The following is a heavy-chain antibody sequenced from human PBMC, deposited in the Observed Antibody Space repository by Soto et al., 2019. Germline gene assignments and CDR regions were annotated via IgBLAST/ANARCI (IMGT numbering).Heavy chain of an antibody. D-gene: IGHD2-2*01. V-gene: IGHV3-23*01. J-gene: IGHJ1*01. CDR2: ISGSGGST. CDR1: GFTFSSYA. CDR3: AKAPVVVVPAARAEYFQH. Sequence: GGSLRLSCAASGFTFSSYAMSWVRQAPGKGLEWVSAISGSGGSTYYADSVKGRFTISRDNSKNTLYLQMNSLRAEDTAVYYCAKAPVVVVPAARAEYFQHWGQGTLVTVS.